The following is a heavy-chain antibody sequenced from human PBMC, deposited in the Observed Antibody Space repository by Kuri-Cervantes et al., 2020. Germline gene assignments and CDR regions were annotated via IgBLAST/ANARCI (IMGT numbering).Heavy chain of an antibody. D-gene: IGHD3-10*01. CDR3: AKDYGSGSLHDAFDI. V-gene: IGHV3-9*01. Sequence: SLKISCAVSGFTFDEYALHRVRQAPGKGLEWVSGISWNSVSIGYADAVKGRFTISRDNAKNSLYLQMNSLRAEDTALYYCAKDYGSGSLHDAFDIWGQGTMVTVSS. J-gene: IGHJ3*02. CDR1: GFTFDEYA. CDR2: ISWNSVSI.